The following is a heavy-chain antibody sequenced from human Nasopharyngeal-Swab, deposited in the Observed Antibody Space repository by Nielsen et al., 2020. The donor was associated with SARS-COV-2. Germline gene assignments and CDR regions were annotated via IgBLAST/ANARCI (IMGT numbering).Heavy chain of an antibody. CDR2: TYYRSKWYN. D-gene: IGHD6-13*01. Sequence: WIRQSPSRGLEWLGRTYYRSKWYNDYAVSVKSRITINPDTSKNQFSLQPNSVTPEDTAVYYCARDGIAAAGYYYYYYGMDVWGQGTTVTVSS. V-gene: IGHV6-1*01. J-gene: IGHJ6*02. CDR3: ARDGIAAAGYYYYYYGMDV.